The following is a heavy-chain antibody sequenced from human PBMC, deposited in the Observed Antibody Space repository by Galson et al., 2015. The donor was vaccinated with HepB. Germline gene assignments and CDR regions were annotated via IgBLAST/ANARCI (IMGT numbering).Heavy chain of an antibody. J-gene: IGHJ4*02. CDR3: ARGVTTTLGFDY. CDR2: IYYSGST. Sequence: TLSLTCTVSGGSISSGGYYWSWIRQHPGKGLEWIGYIYYSGSTYYNPSLKSRVTISVDTSKNQFSLKLSSVTAADTAVYYCARGVTTTLGFDYWGQGTLVTVSS. D-gene: IGHD4-17*01. V-gene: IGHV4-31*03. CDR1: GGSISSGGYY.